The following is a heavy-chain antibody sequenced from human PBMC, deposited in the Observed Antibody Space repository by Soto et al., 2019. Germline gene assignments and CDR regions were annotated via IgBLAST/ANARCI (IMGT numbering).Heavy chain of an antibody. CDR2: ISTYKGNS. CDR3: ARTRMGATPFSLAL. V-gene: IGHV1-18*01. D-gene: IGHD1-26*01. J-gene: IGHJ4*02. Sequence: ASVKVSCKASDYTFTNYGLSWVRQAPGQGLEWMGWISTYKGNSNSAQKFQGRLIMTTDTSKRTGYMELRNLRSDDTANYYCARTRMGATPFSLALGGRGPPVTAPS. CDR1: DYTFTNYG.